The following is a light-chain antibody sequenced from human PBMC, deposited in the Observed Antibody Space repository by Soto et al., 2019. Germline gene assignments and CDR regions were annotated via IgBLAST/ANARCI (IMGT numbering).Light chain of an antibody. Sequence: QSVLTQPPSVSAAPGQKVTISCSGSSSNIGNNYVSWYQQLPGTAPKVLIYDNNKRPSGIPDRFSGSKSGTSATLGITGRQTGDEADYYCGTWYSSLSGWVFGGGTKLTVL. CDR3: GTWYSSLSGWV. J-gene: IGLJ3*02. CDR1: SSNIGNNY. V-gene: IGLV1-51*01. CDR2: DNN.